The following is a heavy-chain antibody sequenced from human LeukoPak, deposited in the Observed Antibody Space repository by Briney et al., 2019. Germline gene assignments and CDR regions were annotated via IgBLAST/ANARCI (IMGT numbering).Heavy chain of an antibody. J-gene: IGHJ4*02. CDR1: GHTFTGYY. CDR2: INPNSGGT. CDR3: ARDFWDSMGDDY. Sequence: GASVKVSCKASGHTFTGYYMHWVRQAPGQGLEWMGWINPNSGGTNYAQEFQGRVTMTRDTSISTAYMELSRLRSDDTAVYYCARDFWDSMGDDYWGQGTLVTVSS. D-gene: IGHD3-22*01. V-gene: IGHV1-2*02.